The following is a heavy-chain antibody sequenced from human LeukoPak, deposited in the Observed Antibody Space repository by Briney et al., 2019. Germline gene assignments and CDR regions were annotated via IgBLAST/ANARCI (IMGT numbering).Heavy chain of an antibody. Sequence: SQTLSLTCTVSAGSISSGGYYWSWIRQHPGKGLEWIGYIYYSGSTYYNPSLKSRVTISVDTSKNQFSLKLSSVTAADTAVYYCARGEDPSYYYDSSGGYYLDYWGQGTLVTVSS. V-gene: IGHV4-31*03. CDR1: AGSISSGGYY. J-gene: IGHJ4*02. CDR2: IYYSGST. CDR3: ARGEDPSYYYDSSGGYYLDY. D-gene: IGHD3-22*01.